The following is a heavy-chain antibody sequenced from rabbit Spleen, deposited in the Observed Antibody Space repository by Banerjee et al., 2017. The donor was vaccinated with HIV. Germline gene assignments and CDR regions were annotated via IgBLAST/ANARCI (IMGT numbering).Heavy chain of an antibody. Sequence: QEQLVESGGGLVQPEGSLTLTCKASGLDFISSYWICWVRQAPGKGLEWIGCVRSASGSTYYASWSKGRFTISKTSSTTVTLQMTSLTAADTATYFCARASTSSAAYYRPYYGMDLWGQGTLVTVS. V-gene: IGHV1S45*01. CDR1: GLDFISSYW. CDR2: VRSASGST. D-gene: IGHD1-1*01. J-gene: IGHJ6*01. CDR3: ARASTSSAAYYRPYYGMDL.